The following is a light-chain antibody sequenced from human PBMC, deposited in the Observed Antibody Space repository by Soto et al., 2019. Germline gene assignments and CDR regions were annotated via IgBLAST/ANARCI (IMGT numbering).Light chain of an antibody. CDR2: DVS. V-gene: IGLV2-14*01. Sequence: QSALTQPASVSESPGQSITIPCTGTSSDIGGYNYISWYQQHPGKAPKLIIFDVSNRPLGVSYRFSASKSGNTASLTISGLQAEDEAEYFCSSFTSSNSPVVFGGGTKLTVL. CDR3: SSFTSSNSPVV. J-gene: IGLJ2*01. CDR1: SSDIGGYNY.